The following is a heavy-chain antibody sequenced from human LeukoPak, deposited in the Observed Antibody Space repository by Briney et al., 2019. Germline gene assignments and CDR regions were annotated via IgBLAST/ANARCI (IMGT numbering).Heavy chain of an antibody. D-gene: IGHD1/OR15-1a*01. Sequence: PGGSLRLSCAASGFTFSSYAMSWVRQAPGKGMEWVSLISNSGASRYYADSVRGRFTISRDNSKNTLYLQMNSLRAEDTAAYYCALRGVPAQQIMYYFEYWGQGTLVTVSS. CDR3: ALRGVPAQQIMYYFEY. V-gene: IGHV3-23*01. J-gene: IGHJ4*02. CDR2: ISNSGASR. CDR1: GFTFSSYA.